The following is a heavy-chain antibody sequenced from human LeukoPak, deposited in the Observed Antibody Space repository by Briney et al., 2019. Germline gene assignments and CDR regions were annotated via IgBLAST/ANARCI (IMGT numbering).Heavy chain of an antibody. CDR2: ISSSGSTI. D-gene: IGHD3/OR15-3a*01. J-gene: IGHJ4*02. CDR3: ASPRTDWGPFDY. CDR1: GFTFSDYY. Sequence: PGGSLRLSCAASGFTFSDYYMSWIGQAPGKGLEWVSYISSSGSTIYYADSVKGRFTISRDNAKNSLYLQMNSLRAEDTAVYYCASPRTDWGPFDYWGQGTLVTVSS. V-gene: IGHV3-11*04.